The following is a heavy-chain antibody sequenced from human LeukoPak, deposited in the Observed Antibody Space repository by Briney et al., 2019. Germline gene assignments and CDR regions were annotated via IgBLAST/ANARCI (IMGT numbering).Heavy chain of an antibody. CDR1: GYTFTSYY. Sequence: VSVKVSCKASGYTFTSYYMHWVRQAPGQGLEWMGIINPSGGSTSYAQKFQGRVTMTRDTSTSTVYMELSSLRSEDTAVYYCARDGYTGGFDYWGQGTLVTVSS. CDR2: INPSGGST. CDR3: ARDGYTGGFDY. D-gene: IGHD5-24*01. V-gene: IGHV1-46*01. J-gene: IGHJ4*02.